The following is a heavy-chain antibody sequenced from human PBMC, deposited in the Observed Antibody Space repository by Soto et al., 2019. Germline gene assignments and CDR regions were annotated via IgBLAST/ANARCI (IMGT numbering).Heavy chain of an antibody. J-gene: IGHJ5*02. CDR3: ARSIDP. V-gene: IGHV4-39*07. CDR1: GGFVSSSSYS. CDR2: MYYSENT. Sequence: SETLSLTCSVSGGFVSSSSYSWGWIRQSPGKGLEWIGTMYYSENTYYNPSLLSRVTISVDTSKNQFSLKLSSVTAADTAVYYCARSIDPWGQGTLVTVSS.